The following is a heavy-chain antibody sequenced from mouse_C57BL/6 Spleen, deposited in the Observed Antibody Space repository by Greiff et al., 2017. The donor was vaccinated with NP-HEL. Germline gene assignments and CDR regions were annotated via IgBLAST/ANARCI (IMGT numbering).Heavy chain of an antibody. D-gene: IGHD1-1*02. CDR2: IDPSDSYT. V-gene: IGHV1-69*01. CDR3: ARKGVLFWYFDV. CDR1: GYTFTSYW. Sequence: VQLQQSGAELVMPGASVKLSCKASGYTFTSYWMHWVKQRPGQGLEWIGEIDPSDSYTNYNQKFKGKSTLTVDKSSSTAYMQLSSLTSEDSAVYYCARKGVLFWYFDVWGTGTTVTVSS. J-gene: IGHJ1*03.